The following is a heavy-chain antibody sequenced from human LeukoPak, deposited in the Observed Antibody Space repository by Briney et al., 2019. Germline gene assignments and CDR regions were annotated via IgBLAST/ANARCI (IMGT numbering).Heavy chain of an antibody. CDR3: ARDRGITVAGRGYWYFDL. D-gene: IGHD6-19*01. CDR1: GGSISSYY. CDR2: ISYSGST. Sequence: SETLSLTCTVSGGSISSYYWSWIRQPPGKGLEWMGYISYSGSTNYNPSLKSRVTVSLDTSKNQVSLKLSSVTAADTAVYYCARDRGITVAGRGYWYFDLWGRGILVTVSS. V-gene: IGHV4-59*01. J-gene: IGHJ2*01.